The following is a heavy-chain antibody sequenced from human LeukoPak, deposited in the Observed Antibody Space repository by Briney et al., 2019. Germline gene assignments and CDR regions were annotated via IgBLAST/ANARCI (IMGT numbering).Heavy chain of an antibody. J-gene: IGHJ4*02. CDR3: ARDIYCSSTSCYDY. CDR1: GYTFTGYY. Sequence: GASVKVSCKASGYTFTGYYMHWVRQAPGQGLEEMGWINPNSGSTSYAQKLQGRVTMTREPSTSTVYMELSSLSSEDTAVYYCARDIYCSSTSCYDYWGQGTLVTVSS. D-gene: IGHD2-2*01. CDR2: INPNSGST. V-gene: IGHV1-2*02.